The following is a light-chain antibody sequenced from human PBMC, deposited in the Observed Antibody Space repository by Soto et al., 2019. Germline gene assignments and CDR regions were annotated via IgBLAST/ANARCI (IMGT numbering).Light chain of an antibody. V-gene: IGKV3-15*01. CDR3: QHRSTWPLS. CDR2: GAS. Sequence: EIVMTQSPSTLSVSPGERATLSCRASQSVSSNLAWYQQKPGQAPRLLIYGASTRATGIPGRFSGSGSGTDFTLTISSLEPEDLGVYYCQHRSTWPLSFGGGTKVDIK. J-gene: IGKJ4*01. CDR1: QSVSSN.